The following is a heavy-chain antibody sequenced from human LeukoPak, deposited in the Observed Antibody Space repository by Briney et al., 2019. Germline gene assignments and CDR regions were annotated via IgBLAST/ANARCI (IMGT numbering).Heavy chain of an antibody. J-gene: IGHJ4*02. D-gene: IGHD3-22*01. V-gene: IGHV1-18*01. Sequence: ASVKVSCKASGYTFTSHGISWVRQAPGQGLEWMGWISAYNGNTNYAQKLQGRVTMTTDTSTSTAYMELRSLRSDDTAVYYCARAIPNYYDSSGYLLPFDYWGQGTLVTVSS. CDR1: GYTFTSHG. CDR3: ARAIPNYYDSSGYLLPFDY. CDR2: ISAYNGNT.